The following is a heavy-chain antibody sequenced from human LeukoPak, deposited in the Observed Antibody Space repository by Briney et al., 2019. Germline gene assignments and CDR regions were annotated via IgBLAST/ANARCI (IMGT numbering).Heavy chain of an antibody. CDR3: ARHVYDSTTYFDL. Sequence: PSETLSLTCTVSGGSISGSSYYWGWIRQPPGKGLEWIGSIYYSGSTYYNPSLKSRVAISVDTSKNQFSLKLSSVTAADTAVYYCARHVYDSTTYFDLWGRGTLVTASS. CDR1: GGSISGSSYY. D-gene: IGHD3-16*01. CDR2: IYYSGST. J-gene: IGHJ2*01. V-gene: IGHV4-39*01.